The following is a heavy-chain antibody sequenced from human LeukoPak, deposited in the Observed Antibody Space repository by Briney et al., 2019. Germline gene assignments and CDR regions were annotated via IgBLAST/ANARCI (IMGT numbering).Heavy chain of an antibody. CDR2: ISSSSSYI. D-gene: IGHD6-6*01. J-gene: IGHJ4*02. V-gene: IGHV3-21*01. CDR3: AREYSSSSGIDY. Sequence: GGSLRLSCAASGFTFSSYSMNWVRQAPGKGLEWVSSISSSSSYICYADSVKGRFTISRDNAKNSLYLQMNSLRAEDAAVYYCAREYSSSSGIDYWGQGTLVTVSS. CDR1: GFTFSSYS.